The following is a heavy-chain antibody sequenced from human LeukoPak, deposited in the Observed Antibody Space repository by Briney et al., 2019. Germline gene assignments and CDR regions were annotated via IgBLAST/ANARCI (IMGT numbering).Heavy chain of an antibody. CDR3: ARSRGLAGAATVIDY. V-gene: IGHV4-59*08. D-gene: IGHD6-25*01. Sequence: PSETLSLTCTVSGGPISNYYWTWIRQSPGQGLEWIGYVYNSGITDYNPSLKSRLTISVDTSKNQFSLKLSSMTAADTAVYYCARSRGLAGAATVIDYWGQGTLVTVS. CDR1: GGPISNYY. J-gene: IGHJ4*02. CDR2: VYNSGIT.